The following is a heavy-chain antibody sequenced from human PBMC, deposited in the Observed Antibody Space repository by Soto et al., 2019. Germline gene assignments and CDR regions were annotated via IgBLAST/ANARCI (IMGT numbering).Heavy chain of an antibody. V-gene: IGHV4-30-4*01. CDR3: ARGWGVVVAAPPDY. CDR2: IYDSGST. J-gene: IGHJ4*02. Sequence: QVQLQESGPGLVNPSQTLSLTCTVSGGSISSGDFHWSWIRQPPGKGLEWIGYIYDSGSTYYNPSVQSRVTISIDTSKNQFSLKLSSVTAADTAGYYCARGWGVVVAAPPDYWGQGTLVTVSS. CDR1: GGSISSGDFH. D-gene: IGHD2-15*01.